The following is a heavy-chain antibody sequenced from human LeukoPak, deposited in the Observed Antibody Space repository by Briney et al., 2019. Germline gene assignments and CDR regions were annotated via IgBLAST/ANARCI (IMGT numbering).Heavy chain of an antibody. J-gene: IGHJ4*02. CDR1: GFTSSSYA. V-gene: IGHV3-23*01. D-gene: IGHD6-19*01. CDR3: AKDSSGRQPSTDFDY. Sequence: GGSLRLSCAASGFTSSSYAMSWVRQAPGKGLEWVSAISGSGGSTYYADSVKGRFTISRDNSKNTLYLQMNSLRAEDTAVYYCAKDSSGRQPSTDFDYWGQGTLVTVSS. CDR2: ISGSGGST.